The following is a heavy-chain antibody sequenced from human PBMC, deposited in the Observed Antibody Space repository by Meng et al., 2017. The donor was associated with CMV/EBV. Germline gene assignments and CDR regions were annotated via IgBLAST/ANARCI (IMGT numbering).Heavy chain of an antibody. D-gene: IGHD3-3*01. CDR1: GGTFSSYA. Sequence: SVKVSCKASGGTFSSYAISWVRQAPGQGLEWMGGIIPILGIANYAQKFQGRVTITADKPTSTAYMELSSLRSEDTAVYYCARNDFWSGPNYYYGMDVWGQGTTVTVSS. CDR3: ARNDFWSGPNYYYGMDV. J-gene: IGHJ6*02. V-gene: IGHV1-69*10. CDR2: IIPILGIA.